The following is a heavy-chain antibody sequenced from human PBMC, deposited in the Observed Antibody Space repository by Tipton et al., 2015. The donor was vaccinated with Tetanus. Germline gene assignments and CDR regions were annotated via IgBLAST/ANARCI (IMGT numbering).Heavy chain of an antibody. CDR1: GGSFSAYY. D-gene: IGHD5-18*01. J-gene: IGHJ2*01. Sequence: LACAVYGGSFSAYYWSWIRQSPGKGLEWIGEINHSGSTTYSPSFKSRVTISVDTPKNQFSLKLTSLTVADTAVYYCARGGSYSYGPRGFDLWGRGTLVTVSS. V-gene: IGHV4-34*01. CDR3: ARGGSYSYGPRGFDL. CDR2: INHSGST.